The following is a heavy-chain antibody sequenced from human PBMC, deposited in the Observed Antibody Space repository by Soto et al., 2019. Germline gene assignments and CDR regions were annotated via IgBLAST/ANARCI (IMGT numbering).Heavy chain of an antibody. J-gene: IGHJ6*02. V-gene: IGHV4-34*01. CDR2: INHSRST. CDR3: ARGHILTGYYTGSPYYGMDV. Sequence: PSETLSLTCAVYGGSFSGYYWSWIRQPPGKGLEWIGEINHSRSTNYNPSLKSRVTISVDTSKNQFSLKMSSVTAADTAVYYCARGHILTGYYTGSPYYGMDVWGQGTTVTVSS. D-gene: IGHD3-9*01. CDR1: GGSFSGYY.